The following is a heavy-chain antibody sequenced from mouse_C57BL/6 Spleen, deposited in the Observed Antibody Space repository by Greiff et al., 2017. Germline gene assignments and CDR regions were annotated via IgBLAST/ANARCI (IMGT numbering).Heavy chain of an antibody. J-gene: IGHJ1*03. CDR3: AIDYDGYFDV. CDR2: IAPSDSDT. V-gene: IGHV1-52*01. Sequence: QVQLQQPGAELVRPGSSVKLSCKASGYTFTSYWMHWVKQRPIQGLEWIGNIAPSDSDTNYNQQFQGKATLTVAKSSSTAYMQLSSLTSEDSAVYYCAIDYDGYFDVWGTGTTVTVSA. D-gene: IGHD2-4*01. CDR1: GYTFTSYW.